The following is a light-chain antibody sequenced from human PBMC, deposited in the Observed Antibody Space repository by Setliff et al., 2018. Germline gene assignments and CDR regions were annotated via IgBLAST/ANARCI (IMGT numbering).Light chain of an antibody. CDR1: SRDVGGYNY. Sequence: QSALTQPASVSGSPGQSITISCTGTSRDVGGYNYVSWYQQHPGKAPKLLIYDVSKRPSGVSNRFSGSKSGNTASLTISGLQAEDEADYYCSSYISSSTFVFGTGTKVTVL. CDR2: DVS. CDR3: SSYISSSTFV. J-gene: IGLJ1*01. V-gene: IGLV2-14*03.